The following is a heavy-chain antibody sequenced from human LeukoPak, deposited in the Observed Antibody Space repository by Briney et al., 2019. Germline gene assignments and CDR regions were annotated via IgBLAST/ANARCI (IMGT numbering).Heavy chain of an antibody. CDR1: GYTFIGYY. V-gene: IGHV1-2*02. J-gene: IGHJ4*02. Sequence: ASVKVSCKASGYTFIGYYLHWVRQAPGQGLEWMGWINPHNGDTNYTQKFQGRVTMTRDTSITTAYMELSRLKSDDTAVYYCATVRDIVVGGGPYYFDYWGQGTLVTVSS. D-gene: IGHD2-15*01. CDR2: INPHNGDT. CDR3: ATVRDIVVGGGPYYFDY.